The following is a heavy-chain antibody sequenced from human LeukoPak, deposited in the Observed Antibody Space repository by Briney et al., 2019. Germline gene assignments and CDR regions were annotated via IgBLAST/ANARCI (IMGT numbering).Heavy chain of an antibody. Sequence: SETLSLTCTVSGGSISSYYWSWIRQPPGQGLEWIGYIYYSGSTNYNPSLKSRVAISVDTSRNQFSLKLSSVTAADTAVYYCATLPFGGPRRVFDYWGQGIPVTVSS. V-gene: IGHV4-59*01. CDR3: ATLPFGGPRRVFDY. J-gene: IGHJ4*02. D-gene: IGHD3-16*01. CDR1: GGSISSYY. CDR2: IYYSGST.